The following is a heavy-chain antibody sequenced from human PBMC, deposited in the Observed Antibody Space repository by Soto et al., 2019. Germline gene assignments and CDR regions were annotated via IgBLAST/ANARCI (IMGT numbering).Heavy chain of an antibody. CDR2: IYYSGST. D-gene: IGHD5-18*01. J-gene: IGHJ5*02. V-gene: IGHV4-31*03. CDR1: GFNISSGGYY. Sequence: SETLSLTSTVSGFNISSGGYYWSWIRQHPGKGLEWIGYIYYSGSTYYNPSLKSRVTISVDTSKNQFSLKLSSVTAADTAVYYCARDQRWGYSYGSGFDPWGQGTLVTVSS. CDR3: ARDQRWGYSYGSGFDP.